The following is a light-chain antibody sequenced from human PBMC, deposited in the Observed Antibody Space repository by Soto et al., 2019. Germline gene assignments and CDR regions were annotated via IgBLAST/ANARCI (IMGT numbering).Light chain of an antibody. CDR3: QSYDSSLSGSV. CDR1: TSNIAAGYD. J-gene: IGLJ2*01. CDR2: GNI. V-gene: IGLV1-40*01. Sequence: QSVLTQPPSVSGAPGQRGTISCTGNTSNIAAGYDVHWYQQLPGTAPKLLIYGNINRPSGVPDRFSGSKSGTSASLAITGLQAEDEADYYCQSYDSSLSGSVFGGGTKLTVL.